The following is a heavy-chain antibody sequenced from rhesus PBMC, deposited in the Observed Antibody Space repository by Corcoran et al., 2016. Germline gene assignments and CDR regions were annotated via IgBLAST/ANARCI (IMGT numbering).Heavy chain of an antibody. CDR1: GGSISSSNW. CDR2: IYSNTEST. Sequence: QVQLQESGPGLVKPSETLSLTCAVSGGSISSSNWWSWIRQPPGKGLEWIGGIYSNTESTKYNPSLKNRVTISKDTSKNQLSLKLSSVTAADAAVYYCVRLWSWGQGVLVTVSS. CDR3: VRLWS. V-gene: IGHV4S12*01. J-gene: IGHJ4*01. D-gene: IGHD3-3*01.